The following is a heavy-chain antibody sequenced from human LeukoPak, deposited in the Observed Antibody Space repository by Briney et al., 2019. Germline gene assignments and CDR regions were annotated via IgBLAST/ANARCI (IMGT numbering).Heavy chain of an antibody. CDR3: ARLLVVREGSNWFDP. CDR1: GYSFTNYW. D-gene: IGHD3-10*01. Sequence: GESLKISCKGSGYSFTNYWIGWVRQMPGKGLEWMGIIYPGDSDTSSRPSFQGQVTISADKSISTAYLQWSRLKASDTAMYYCARLLVVREGSNWFDPWGQGTLVTVSS. V-gene: IGHV5-51*01. J-gene: IGHJ5*02. CDR2: IYPGDSDT.